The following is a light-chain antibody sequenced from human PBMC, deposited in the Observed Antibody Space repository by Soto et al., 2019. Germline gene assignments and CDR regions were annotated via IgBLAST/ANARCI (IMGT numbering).Light chain of an antibody. Sequence: EVVLTQCPATVSLAPGERATLSCRASQFLSSYLAWYQQKPGQPPRLLIYDTSNRATGIPARFSGSRPGTDFTLTISSLEPEDFGVYFCHQRNKFGQGTRLEIK. V-gene: IGKV3-11*01. J-gene: IGKJ5*01. CDR2: DTS. CDR1: QFLSSY. CDR3: HQRNK.